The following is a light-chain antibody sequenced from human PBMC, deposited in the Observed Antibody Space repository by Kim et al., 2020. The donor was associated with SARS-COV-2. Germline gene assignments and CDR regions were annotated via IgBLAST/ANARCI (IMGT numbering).Light chain of an antibody. CDR2: AAS. J-gene: IGKJ4*01. Sequence: AIRLTQSPSSISASTGDRVTITCQASQPINSYLAWYQQKPGRAPRLVIYAASTLQNGVPSRFSGSRSGTDYTLTISGLQSEDIGTYYCQQYYNYPPLTFGGGTKVDIK. V-gene: IGKV1-8*01. CDR3: QQYYNYPPLT. CDR1: QPINSY.